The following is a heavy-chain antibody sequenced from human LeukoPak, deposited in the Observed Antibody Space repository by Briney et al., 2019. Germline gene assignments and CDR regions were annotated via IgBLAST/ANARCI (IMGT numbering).Heavy chain of an antibody. CDR2: ISWNSGSI. CDR3: ARDSIRSRFDY. CDR1: GFTFDDYA. D-gene: IGHD1-14*01. V-gene: IGHV3-9*01. Sequence: GRSLRLSCAASGFTFDDYAMHWVRQAPGKGLEWVSGISWNSGSIGYADSVKGRFTISRDNAKNSLYLQMNSLRAEDTAVYYCARDSIRSRFDYWGQGTLVTVSS. J-gene: IGHJ4*02.